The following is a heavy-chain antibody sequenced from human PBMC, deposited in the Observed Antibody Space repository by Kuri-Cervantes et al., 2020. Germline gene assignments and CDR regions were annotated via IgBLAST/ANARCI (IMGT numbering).Heavy chain of an antibody. CDR1: GSSISGNY. CDR3: ARRQRSGDAGGLDY. J-gene: IGHJ4*02. CDR2: IYYRGTT. D-gene: IGHD4-17*01. Sequence: GSLRLSCNVSGSSISGNYWSWIRQPPGKSLEWIGYIYYRGTTNYSPSLKSRVTISVDTSKNQFSLRVTSVTAADTAMFYCARRQRSGDAGGLDYWGQGTLVTVSS. V-gene: IGHV4-59*08.